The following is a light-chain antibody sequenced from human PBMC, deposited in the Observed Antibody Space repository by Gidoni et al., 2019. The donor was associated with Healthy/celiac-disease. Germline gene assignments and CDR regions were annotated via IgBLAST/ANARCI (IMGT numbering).Light chain of an antibody. Sequence: EIVLTQSPATLSLSPGERATLSCRASQSISSYLAWYQQKPGQAPRLLIYDASNRATGTPARFSDSGSGTDFSLTISSLEPEDFAVYYCQQRRNWPLTFGGGTKVEIK. CDR1: QSISSY. J-gene: IGKJ4*01. CDR2: DAS. CDR3: QQRRNWPLT. V-gene: IGKV3-11*01.